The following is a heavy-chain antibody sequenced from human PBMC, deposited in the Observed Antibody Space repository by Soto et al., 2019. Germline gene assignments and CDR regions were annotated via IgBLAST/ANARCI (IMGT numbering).Heavy chain of an antibody. J-gene: IGHJ4*02. CDR3: AKASSARYDRKSYDFHD. CDR2: ISATGGST. D-gene: IGHD6-19*01. Sequence: VELLDSGGGLVQPGGSLRLYCAASGFSFSDYAINWVRQAPGRGLEWASEISATGGSTFYADFVTGRFTISRDNSKNTLYLHLTSLRDAGTARYYWAKASSARYDRKSYDFHDWGPGTLVTVSS. V-gene: IGHV3-23*01. CDR1: GFSFSDYA.